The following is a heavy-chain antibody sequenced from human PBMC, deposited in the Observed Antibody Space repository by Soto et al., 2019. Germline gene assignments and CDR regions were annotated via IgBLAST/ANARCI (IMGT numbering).Heavy chain of an antibody. J-gene: IGHJ4*02. CDR3: AKDSYDWIQRYFDS. CDR2: IRNNGDTT. D-gene: IGHD5-18*01. V-gene: IGHV3-23*01. Sequence: GGSLRLSCAASGFTFSGYAMIWVRQAPGKGLEWVSAIRNNGDTTYCADSVKGRFIISRDNSKNMLYLEMNSLRPEDTAVYYCAKDSYDWIQRYFDSWGQGTLV. CDR1: GFTFSGYA.